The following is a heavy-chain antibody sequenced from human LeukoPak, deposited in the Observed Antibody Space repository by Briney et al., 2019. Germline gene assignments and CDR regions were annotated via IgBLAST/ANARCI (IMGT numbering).Heavy chain of an antibody. J-gene: IGHJ4*02. Sequence: ASVKVSCKASGYTFTSYDINWVRQATGQGLEWMGWMNPNSGNTGYAQKFQGRVTITRDTSASTAYMEPSSLRSEDTAVYYCARADDTAMVDYWGQGTLVTVSS. D-gene: IGHD5-18*01. V-gene: IGHV1-8*01. CDR2: MNPNSGNT. CDR1: GYTFTSYD. CDR3: ARADDTAMVDY.